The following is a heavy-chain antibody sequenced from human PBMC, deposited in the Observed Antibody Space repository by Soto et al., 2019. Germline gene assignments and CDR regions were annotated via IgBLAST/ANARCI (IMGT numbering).Heavy chain of an antibody. CDR3: ARPYYDFWSNYYKGPGYYYYGMDV. CDR1: GFTFSTYA. Sequence: RLSCAVSGFTFSTYAMHWVRQAPGKGLEWVTVISYDGSNRYYADSVKGRFTISRDNSKNTLFLQMNSLRAEDTAVYYCARPYYDFWSNYYKGPGYYYYGMDVWGQGTTVTVSS. V-gene: IGHV3-30-3*01. D-gene: IGHD3-3*01. CDR2: ISYDGSNR. J-gene: IGHJ6*02.